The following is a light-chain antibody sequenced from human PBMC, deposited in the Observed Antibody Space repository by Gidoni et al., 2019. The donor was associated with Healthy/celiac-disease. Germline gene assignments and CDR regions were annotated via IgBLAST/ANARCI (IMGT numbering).Light chain of an antibody. Sequence: DIQMTQSPSSLSASVGDRDTITCRASQSISSYFIWYQQKPGKAPKLLIYDASSLQSGVPSRFSGSGSGTEFTLTISSLQPEDFATYYCQQSYSNPITFGQGTRLEIK. V-gene: IGKV1-39*01. J-gene: IGKJ5*01. CDR2: DAS. CDR3: QQSYSNPIT. CDR1: QSISSY.